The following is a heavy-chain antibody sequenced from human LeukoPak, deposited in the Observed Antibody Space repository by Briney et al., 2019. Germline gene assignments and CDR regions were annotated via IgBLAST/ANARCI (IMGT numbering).Heavy chain of an antibody. CDR1: GYTFTGYY. D-gene: IGHD2-21*02. Sequence: ASVKVSCKASGYTFTGYYMHWVRQAPGQGLEWMGWINPNSGGTNYAQKFQGRVTMTRDTSISTAYMELSRLRSDDTAVYYCARSLRWDSGYDKTYCGGDCYPEPSFDHWGQGTLVTVSS. J-gene: IGHJ4*02. CDR3: ARSLRWDSGYDKTYCGGDCYPEPSFDH. V-gene: IGHV1-2*02. CDR2: INPNSGGT.